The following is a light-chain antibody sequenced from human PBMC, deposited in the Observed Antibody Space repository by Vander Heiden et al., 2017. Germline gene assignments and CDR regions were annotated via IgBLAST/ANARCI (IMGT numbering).Light chain of an antibody. J-gene: IGLJ1*01. CDR3: ASWDDSLPEGV. Sequence: QSVLTQPPSVSVTPGQRVPISCSGSRSNIGSNYVYWYQQFPGTAPKLLIYRTYQRPSGVPDRFSGSTSGTSASLAISGLRSEDEADYFCASWDDSLPEGVFGTGTKVTVL. CDR1: RSNIGSNY. CDR2: RTY. V-gene: IGLV1-47*01.